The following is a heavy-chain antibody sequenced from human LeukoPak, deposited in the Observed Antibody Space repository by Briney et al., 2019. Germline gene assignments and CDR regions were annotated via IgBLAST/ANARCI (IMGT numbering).Heavy chain of an antibody. CDR2: IYYSGNT. CDR1: GYSISSGFY. J-gene: IGHJ4*02. V-gene: IGHV4-38-2*02. CDR3: ARDNGGDDPPTLDY. D-gene: IGHD2-8*01. Sequence: SETLSLTCAVSGYSISSGFYWAWIRQPPGKGLEWLGIIYYSGNTYYNPSLKSRLTISVDTSKNEFSLKLSSVTAADTAVYYCARDNGGDDPPTLDYWGQGTLVTVSS.